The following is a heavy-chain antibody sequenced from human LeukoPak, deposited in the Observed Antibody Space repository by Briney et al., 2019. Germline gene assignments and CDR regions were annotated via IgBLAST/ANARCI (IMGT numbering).Heavy chain of an antibody. D-gene: IGHD6-6*01. CDR1: GGSISNYY. Sequence: PSETLSLICTVSGGSISNYYWNWIWQPAGKGLEWIGRIYASGSTYHNPPLKSRVTMSVDTSKNQFSLKLSSVTAADTAVYYCARESVVDNWFDPWGQGTLVTVSS. V-gene: IGHV4-4*07. J-gene: IGHJ5*02. CDR3: ARESVVDNWFDP. CDR2: IYASGST.